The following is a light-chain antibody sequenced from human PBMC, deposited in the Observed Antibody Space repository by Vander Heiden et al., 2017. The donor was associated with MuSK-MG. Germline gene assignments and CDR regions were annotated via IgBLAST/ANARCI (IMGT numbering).Light chain of an antibody. Sequence: IQVRQSPSSLSASVGEKITIPCLACQDISYYLNWYQQQPGKAPKLLLYGSSTLKTGLPSRFSGSGSATDFTFTISGLQPEDIAPYYCQQYDSLPVTFGQGTRLEI. CDR1: QDISYY. J-gene: IGKJ5*01. CDR3: QQYDSLPVT. CDR2: GSS. V-gene: IGKV1-33*01.